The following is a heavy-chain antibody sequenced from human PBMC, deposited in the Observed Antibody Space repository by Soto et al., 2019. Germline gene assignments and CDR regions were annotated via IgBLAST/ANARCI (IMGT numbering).Heavy chain of an antibody. V-gene: IGHV1-2*02. D-gene: IGHD3-3*01. CDR3: ASGGGVGVAGSAAFDM. CDR1: GYPVTAYY. J-gene: IGHJ3*02. Sequence: QLHLVQSGAVVKKPGASVTVSCSASGYPVTAYYMHWVRQAPGRGLEWMGGINPATGAAKYTQTFQGRVPMTRDASTSTVFMELRGLTSEDTAVFYCASGGGVGVAGSAAFDMWGQGTLVTVSS. CDR2: INPATGAA.